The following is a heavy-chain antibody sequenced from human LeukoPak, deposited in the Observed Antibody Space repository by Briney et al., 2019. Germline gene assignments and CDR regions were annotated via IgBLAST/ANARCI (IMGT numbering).Heavy chain of an antibody. V-gene: IGHV3-7*01. J-gene: IGHJ6*04. CDR1: GFTFSNDW. CDR3: ARDDGDV. Sequence: GGSLRLSCVSSGFTFSNDWRKWVRQAPGKGLEWVASINEDGSGKFSVGSVKDRITISRDNTRNSLDLQINSLTVEDTAIYYCARDDGDVWGTGTTVTVSS. CDR2: INEDGSGK.